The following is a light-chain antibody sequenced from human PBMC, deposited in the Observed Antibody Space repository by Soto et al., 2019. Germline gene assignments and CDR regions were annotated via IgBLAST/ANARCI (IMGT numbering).Light chain of an antibody. CDR3: QQANSFPHT. V-gene: IGKV1D-12*01. CDR1: QGISSW. Sequence: DIQMTQSPSSVSASVGDRVTITCRASQGISSWLAWYQQKPGKAPKLLIYAASSLQSRVPSRFRSSGSGTDLTITITSRQPEEFATYYFQQANSFPHTFGPVTKVDIK. J-gene: IGKJ3*01. CDR2: AAS.